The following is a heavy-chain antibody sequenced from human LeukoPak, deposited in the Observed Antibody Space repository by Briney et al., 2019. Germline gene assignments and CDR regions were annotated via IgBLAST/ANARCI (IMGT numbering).Heavy chain of an antibody. CDR3: ARTLLWFGENGY. V-gene: IGHV1-8*01. CDR1: GYTFTSYD. J-gene: IGHJ4*02. D-gene: IGHD3-10*01. Sequence: GASVKVSCKASGYTFTSYDINWVRQATGQGLEWMGWMNPNSGNTGYAQKFQGRVTMTRNTSISTAYMELSSLRSEDTAVYYCARTLLWFGENGYWGQGTLVTVSS. CDR2: MNPNSGNT.